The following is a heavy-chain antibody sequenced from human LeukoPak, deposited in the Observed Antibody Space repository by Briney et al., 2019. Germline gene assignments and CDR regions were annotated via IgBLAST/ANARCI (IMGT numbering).Heavy chain of an antibody. D-gene: IGHD3-16*01. J-gene: IGHJ2*01. CDR3: GSVRGILSYFDL. Sequence: ASVKVSCKASGYTFSDYYIHWVRQAPGQGPEWMGWINLNTGGTNYAQKFDGRFSMTRDTSINTAFMELSGLTFDVTAVYYCGSVRGILSYFDLWGRGTLVTVSS. V-gene: IGHV1-2*02. CDR2: INLNTGGT. CDR1: GYTFSDYY.